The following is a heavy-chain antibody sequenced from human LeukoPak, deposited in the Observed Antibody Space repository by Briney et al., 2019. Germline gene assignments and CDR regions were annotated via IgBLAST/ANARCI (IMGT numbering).Heavy chain of an antibody. CDR2: IWYDGSNK. CDR3: ARGADYYGSGSYYNKRELSDAFDI. J-gene: IGHJ3*02. CDR1: GFTFSSYG. V-gene: IGHV3-30*19. D-gene: IGHD3-10*01. Sequence: GRSLRLSCAASGFTFSSYGMHWVRQAPGKGLEWVAVIWYDGSNKYYADSVKGRFTISRDNSKNTLYLQMNSLRAEDTAVYYCARGADYYGSGSYYNKRELSDAFDIWGQGTMVTVSS.